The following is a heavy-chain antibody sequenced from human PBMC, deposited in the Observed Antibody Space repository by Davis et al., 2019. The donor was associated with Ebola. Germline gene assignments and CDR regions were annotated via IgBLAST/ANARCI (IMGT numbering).Heavy chain of an antibody. Sequence: PGGSLRLSCAASGFTFSGYTMNWVRQAPGKGLEWVSSITGSGLYIYYAAALKGRFTISRDNAKSFLYLQINSLRAEDTAVYYCAKDQGYYDSSGYYTFDYWGQGTLVTVSS. V-gene: IGHV3-21*04. J-gene: IGHJ4*02. CDR1: GFTFSGYT. D-gene: IGHD3-22*01. CDR2: ITGSGLYI. CDR3: AKDQGYYDSSGYYTFDY.